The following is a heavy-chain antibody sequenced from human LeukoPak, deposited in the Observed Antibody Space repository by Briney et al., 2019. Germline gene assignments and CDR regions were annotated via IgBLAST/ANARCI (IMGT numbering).Heavy chain of an antibody. V-gene: IGHV7-4-1*02. J-gene: IGHJ3*02. D-gene: IGHD5-18*01. CDR3: ARDRLGGYSYGSDAFDI. CDR2: INTNTGNP. CDR1: GYTFTSYA. Sequence: ASVKVSCKASGYTFTSYAMNWVRQAPGQGLEWMGWINTNTGNPTYAQGFTGRFVFSLDTSVSTAYLQISSLKAEDTAVYYCARDRLGGYSYGSDAFDIWGQGTMVTVSS.